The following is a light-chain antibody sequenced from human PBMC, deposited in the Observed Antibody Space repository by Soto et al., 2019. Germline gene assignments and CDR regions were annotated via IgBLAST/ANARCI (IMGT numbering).Light chain of an antibody. CDR1: QSVSSSY. J-gene: IGKJ1*01. CDR2: GAS. V-gene: IGKV3-20*01. Sequence: EIVLTQSPGTLSLSPGERATLSCRASQSVSSSYLAWYQQKPGQAPRLLIYGASSRATGIPDRFSGSESGTDFTLTISRLEPEDFAVYYCQQSASSPWTFGQGTKVEIK. CDR3: QQSASSPWT.